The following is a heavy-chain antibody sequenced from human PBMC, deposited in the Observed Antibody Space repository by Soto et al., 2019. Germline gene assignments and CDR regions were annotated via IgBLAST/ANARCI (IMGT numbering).Heavy chain of an antibody. Sequence: EVQLLESGGGLVQPGGTLRLSCAASGFPFTGYAMSWVRQAPGKGLEWVSASSGHGDATFYADSVKGRFTISRDNSKNTLYLHMNSLRAEDTALYYCANSLVSMVRVLIIIPNYWGQVTLVTVSS. D-gene: IGHD3-10*01. CDR3: ANSLVSMVRVLIIIPNY. CDR2: SSGHGDAT. CDR1: GFPFTGYA. V-gene: IGHV3-23*01. J-gene: IGHJ4*02.